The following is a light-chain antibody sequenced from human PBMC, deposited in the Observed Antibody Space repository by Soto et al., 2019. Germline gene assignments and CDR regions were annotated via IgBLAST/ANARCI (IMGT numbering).Light chain of an antibody. CDR1: SSDVGDNNY. J-gene: IGLJ1*01. CDR3: SSYTSSSTLYV. Sequence: QSALTQPASVSGSPGQSITISCTGTSSDVGDNNYVSWYQQHPGKAPKLMIYYVTHRPSGISNRFSGSKSGNTASLTISGLQAEDDADYYCSSYTSSSTLYVFGTGTKVTVL. CDR2: YVT. V-gene: IGLV2-14*01.